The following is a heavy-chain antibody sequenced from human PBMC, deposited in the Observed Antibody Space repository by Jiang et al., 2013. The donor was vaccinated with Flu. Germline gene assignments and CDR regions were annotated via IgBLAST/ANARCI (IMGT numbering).Heavy chain of an antibody. CDR2: VYYSGST. D-gene: IGHD2-15*01. Sequence: EYGSGLVKPSETLALTCTVSGGSISGYYWSWVRQSPEKGLEWIGYVYYSGSTNYNPSLESRVGMSIDTSRMQFYLRLGSVTAVDTAVYYCARSVGGGGSFYSAPDYWGQGILVTVSS. CDR3: ARSVGGGGSFYSAPDY. V-gene: IGHV4-59*01. CDR1: GGSISGYY. J-gene: IGHJ4*02.